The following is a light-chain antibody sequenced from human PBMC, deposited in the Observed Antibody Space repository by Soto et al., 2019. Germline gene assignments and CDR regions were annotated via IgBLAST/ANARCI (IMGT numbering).Light chain of an antibody. CDR3: QQYNSWPPRT. CDR2: GAS. Sequence: EIVMTQSPASLSASPGETATLSCRASQSISNSLAWYQQKPGKAPSLLIYGASTRATGIPARFSGSGSGTEYTLTISSLQSEDSAVYYCQQYNSWPPRTFGEGTKLEIK. J-gene: IGKJ2*01. CDR1: QSISNS. V-gene: IGKV3-15*01.